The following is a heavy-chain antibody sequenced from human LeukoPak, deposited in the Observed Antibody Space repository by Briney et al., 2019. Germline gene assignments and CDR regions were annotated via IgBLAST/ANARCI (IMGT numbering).Heavy chain of an antibody. CDR2: IYYSGST. D-gene: IGHD3-22*01. CDR1: GGSVGSGTHY. CDR3: ARARDVYYDRAFDI. Sequence: SETLSLTCTVSGGSVGSGTHYWGWIRQPPGKGLEWIGYIYYSGSTNYNPSLKSRVTISVDTSKNQFSLKLSSVTAADTAVYYCARARDVYYDRAFDIWGQGTMVTFSS. V-gene: IGHV4-61*01. J-gene: IGHJ3*02.